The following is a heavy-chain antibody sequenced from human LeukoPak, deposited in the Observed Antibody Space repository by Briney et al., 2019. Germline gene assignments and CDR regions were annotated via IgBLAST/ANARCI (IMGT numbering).Heavy chain of an antibody. V-gene: IGHV1-8*02. D-gene: IGHD6-6*01. J-gene: IGHJ3*02. CDR1: GGTFSSYA. CDR2: MNPNSGNT. Sequence: GASVKVSCKASGGTFSSYAISWVRQATGQGLDWMGWMNPNSGNTGYAQKFQGRVTMTRNTSISTAYMELSSLRSEDTAVYYCARGLYSSSMHLAPHGIWGQGTMVTVSS. CDR3: ARGLYSSSMHLAPHGI.